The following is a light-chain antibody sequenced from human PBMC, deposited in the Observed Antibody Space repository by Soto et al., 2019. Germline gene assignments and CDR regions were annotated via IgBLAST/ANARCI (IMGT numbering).Light chain of an antibody. J-gene: IGKJ1*01. Sequence: EVVLTQSPATLSVSPGERATLSCRASQSVGRSLAWYQQKPGQAPRLLIYGASSMATGIPDRFTGSGSGTEFTLTISRLEPEDFAVYYCQQYDSSQWTFGQGTKVDIK. V-gene: IGKV3-20*01. CDR1: QSVGRS. CDR2: GAS. CDR3: QQYDSSQWT.